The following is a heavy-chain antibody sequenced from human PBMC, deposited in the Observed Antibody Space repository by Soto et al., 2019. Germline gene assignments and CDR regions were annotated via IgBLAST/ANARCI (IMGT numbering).Heavy chain of an antibody. CDR2: IYSGGFT. CDR3: ARMYYYGSGSFFDY. CDR1: GFTVSSNY. V-gene: IGHV3-53*05. D-gene: IGHD3-10*01. J-gene: IGHJ4*02. Sequence: VGSLRLSCAASGFTVSSNYMSWVRQAPGSGLEWVSVIYSGGFTYYTYSVKGRFTISRDNSKNTLYLKMNSLRPEDTAVYYCARMYYYGSGSFFDYWGQGTLVTVSS.